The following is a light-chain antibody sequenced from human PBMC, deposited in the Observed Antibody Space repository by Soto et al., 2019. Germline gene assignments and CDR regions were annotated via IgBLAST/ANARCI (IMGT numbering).Light chain of an antibody. J-gene: IGKJ4*01. CDR2: DAS. CDR3: QQRGNWPLT. Sequence: EIVLTQSPATLSLSPGERATLSCRASQSVTKSLAWYQQKPGQAPRLLIYDASNRATGIPARFSGTGSETDFTLIISSLEPEDFAVYYCQQRGNWPLTFGGGTKVEI. CDR1: QSVTKS. V-gene: IGKV3-11*01.